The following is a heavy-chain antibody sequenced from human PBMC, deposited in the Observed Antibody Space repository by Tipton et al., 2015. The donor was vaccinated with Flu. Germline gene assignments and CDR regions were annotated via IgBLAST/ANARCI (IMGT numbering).Heavy chain of an antibody. V-gene: IGHV3-23*01. CDR3: ARDRFSKLRIEVTPDVYGMDV. Sequence: SLRLSCAASGLTFGNYAMSWVRQPPGKGLEWVSAISGSADSTYYVDSVKGRFTISRDNSKNTLYLQMNSLRAEDTAVYYCARDRFSKLRIEVTPDVYGMDVWGQGTTVTVSS. CDR2: ISGSADST. J-gene: IGHJ6*02. D-gene: IGHD3-22*01. CDR1: GLTFGNYA.